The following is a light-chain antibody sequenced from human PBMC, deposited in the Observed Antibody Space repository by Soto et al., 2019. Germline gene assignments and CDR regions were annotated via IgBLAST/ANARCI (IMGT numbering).Light chain of an antibody. Sequence: EIVMRQSPVTLSVSPGERAALSCRASQTVGSNLAWYQQKVGQAPRLLIYSASTRATGIPARFSGSGSGTEFTLTISSLQSEDSAVYYCQQYNNWPPYTFGQGTKVEIK. V-gene: IGKV3-15*01. CDR3: QQYNNWPPYT. J-gene: IGKJ1*01. CDR1: QTVGSN. CDR2: SAS.